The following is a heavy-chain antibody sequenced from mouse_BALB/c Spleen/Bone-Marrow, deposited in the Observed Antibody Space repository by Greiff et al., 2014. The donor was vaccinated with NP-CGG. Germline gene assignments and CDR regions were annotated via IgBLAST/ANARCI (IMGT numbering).Heavy chain of an antibody. CDR1: GYAFTNYL. Sequence: VHLVESGAELVRPGTSVKVSCKASGYAFTNYLIEWIKQRPGQGLEWIGVSNPGSGGTNYNEKFKGKATLTADKSSSTAYMQLSSLTSDDSAVYFCARETGRGFAYWGQGTLVTVSA. CDR3: ARETGRGFAY. CDR2: SNPGSGGT. J-gene: IGHJ3*01. D-gene: IGHD3-2*01. V-gene: IGHV1-54*01.